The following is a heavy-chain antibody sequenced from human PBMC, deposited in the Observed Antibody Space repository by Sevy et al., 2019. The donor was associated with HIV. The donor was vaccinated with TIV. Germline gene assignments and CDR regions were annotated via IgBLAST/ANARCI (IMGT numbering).Heavy chain of an antibody. J-gene: IGHJ4*02. CDR2: IKSKTDGGTG. D-gene: IGHD5-18*01. V-gene: IGHV3-15*01. Sequence: LSLTCAASGFTFTNTWMSWVRQAPGKGLEWVGRIKSKTDGGTGDYAAPVKGRFSISRDDSKNTLYLQMNSLKTEDTAVYYCTTGDPYNRYGYMRPYFFDYWDQGTLVTVSS. CDR3: TTGDPYNRYGYMRPYFFDY. CDR1: GFTFTNTW.